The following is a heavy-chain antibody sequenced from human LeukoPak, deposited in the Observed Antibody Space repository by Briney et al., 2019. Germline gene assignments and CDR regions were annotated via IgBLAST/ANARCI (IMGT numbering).Heavy chain of an antibody. CDR3: ARGRMFDV. J-gene: IGHJ6*04. D-gene: IGHD3-10*02. CDR1: GYSISSGYY. V-gene: IGHV4-38-2*01. CDR2: IYHSGST. Sequence: SETLSLTCAVSGYSISSGYYWGWIRQPPGKGLVWIGSIYHSGSTYYNPSLKSRVTISVDTSKNQFSLKLSSVTAADTAVYYCARGRMFDVWGKGTTVTVSS.